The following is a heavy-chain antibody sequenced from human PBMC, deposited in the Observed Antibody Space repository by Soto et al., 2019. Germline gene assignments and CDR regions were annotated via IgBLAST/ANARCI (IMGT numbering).Heavy chain of an antibody. CDR2: INPNSGGT. V-gene: IGHV1-2*04. CDR1: GYTYTGYY. J-gene: IGHJ4*02. CDR3: ARDSAGQIDY. D-gene: IGHD6-13*01. Sequence: TSVKATCKDSGYTYTGYYMHWVRQAPGQGLEWMGWINPNSGGTNYAQKFQGWVTMTRDTSISTAYMELSRLRSDDTAVYYCARDSAGQIDYWGQGTLVTVS.